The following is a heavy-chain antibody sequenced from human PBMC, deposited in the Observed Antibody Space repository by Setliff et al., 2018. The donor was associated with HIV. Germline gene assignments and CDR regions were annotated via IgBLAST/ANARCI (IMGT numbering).Heavy chain of an antibody. CDR3: ARIPGSSWYNGFDI. J-gene: IGHJ3*02. CDR2: INPSGGRT. V-gene: IGHV1-46*01. CDR1: GYAFTSYY. Sequence: ASVKVFCKASGYAFTSYYMHWVRQAPGPGLEWMGMINPSGGRTSYAQKFQGRVTMARDTSTSTVYMELSSLRSEDTAVYYCARIPGSSWYNGFDIWGQGTMVTVSS. D-gene: IGHD6-13*01.